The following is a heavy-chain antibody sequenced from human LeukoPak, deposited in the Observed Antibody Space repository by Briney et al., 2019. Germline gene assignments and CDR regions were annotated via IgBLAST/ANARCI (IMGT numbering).Heavy chain of an antibody. V-gene: IGHV3-7*01. J-gene: IGHJ5*02. D-gene: IGHD4-17*01. CDR3: ARGYTVTTSTIVDP. CDR1: GFTFSSYS. Sequence: PGGSLRLSCAASGFTFSSYSMNWVRQAPGKGLEWVANIKQDGSEKYYVDSVKGRFTISRDNAKNPLYLQMNSLRAEDTALYYCARGYTVTTSTIVDPWGQGTLVTVSS. CDR2: IKQDGSEK.